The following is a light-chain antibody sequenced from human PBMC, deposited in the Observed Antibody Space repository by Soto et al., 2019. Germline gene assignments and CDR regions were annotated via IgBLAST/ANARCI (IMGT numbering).Light chain of an antibody. CDR3: LLYYGGAQHWV. V-gene: IGLV7-43*01. CDR2: SIR. CDR1: TRAVTSGYY. J-gene: IGLJ3*02. Sequence: QTVVTQEPSLTVSPGGTVALTCASSTRAVTSGYYPNWFQQKPGQAPRAMIYSIRHKHSWTPARFSGSLLGGKAALTLSGVQTEDEAEYYCLLYYGGAQHWVFGGGTKLTVL.